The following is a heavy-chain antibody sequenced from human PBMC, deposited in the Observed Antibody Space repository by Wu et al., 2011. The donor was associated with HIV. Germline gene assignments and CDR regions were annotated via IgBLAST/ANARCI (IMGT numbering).Heavy chain of an antibody. CDR1: GDTFSSYA. V-gene: IGHV1-69*18. CDR3: ARGRKKRTPNWFDP. J-gene: IGHJ5*02. CDR2: IIPSFAIA. Sequence: QVQLVQSGAEVKKPGSSVKVSCKASGDTFSSYAINWVRQAPGQGLEWMGRIIPSFAIADNAQKFQGRVTVTADESTTTAYMELSSLRCEDTAVYYCARGRKKRTPNWFDPWGREPWSSSPQ.